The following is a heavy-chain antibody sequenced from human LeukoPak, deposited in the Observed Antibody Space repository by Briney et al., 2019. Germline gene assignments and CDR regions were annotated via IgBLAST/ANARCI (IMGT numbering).Heavy chain of an antibody. J-gene: IGHJ6*03. CDR2: IRYDGSNK. V-gene: IGHV3-30*02. Sequence: SGGSLRLSCAASGFTFSSYGMHWVRQAPGKGLEWVAFIRYDGSNKYYADSVKGRFTISRDNSKNTLYLQMNSLRAEDTAVYYCAKDSSHSGMHYDSSGYYSGYYYYMDVWGKGTTVTISS. CDR3: AKDSSHSGMHYDSSGYYSGYYYYMDV. D-gene: IGHD3-22*01. CDR1: GFTFSSYG.